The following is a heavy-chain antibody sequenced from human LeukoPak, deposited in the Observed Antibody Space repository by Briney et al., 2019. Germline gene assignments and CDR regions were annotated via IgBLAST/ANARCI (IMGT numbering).Heavy chain of an antibody. CDR1: GFTFRDAW. J-gene: IGHJ6*03. CDR2: IFSGGTT. V-gene: IGHV3-53*01. D-gene: IGHD1-26*01. Sequence: GGSLRLSCAASGFTFRDAWMTWVRQAPGKGLEWVSTIFSGGTTDYADSVKGRFTISRDNSKNTVSLQMNNLRVDDTAVYYCAGTTSSWGYFYMDVWGKGTTVTVSS. CDR3: AGTTSSWGYFYMDV.